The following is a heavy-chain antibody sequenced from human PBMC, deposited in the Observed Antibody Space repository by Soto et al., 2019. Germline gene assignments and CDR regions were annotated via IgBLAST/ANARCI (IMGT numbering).Heavy chain of an antibody. CDR2: IYYSGST. V-gene: IGHV4-59*01. CDR1: GGSISSYY. Sequence: PSETLSLTCTVSGGSISSYYWSWIRQPPGKGLEWIGYIYYSGSTNYNPSLKSRVTISVDTSKNQFPLKLSSVTAADTAVYYCARDQGYCSSTSCLYDRYYYGMDVWGQGTTVTVSS. J-gene: IGHJ6*02. CDR3: ARDQGYCSSTSCLYDRYYYGMDV. D-gene: IGHD2-2*01.